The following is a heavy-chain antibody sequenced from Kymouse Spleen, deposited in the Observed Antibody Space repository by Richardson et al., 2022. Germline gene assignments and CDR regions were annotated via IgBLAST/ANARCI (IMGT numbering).Heavy chain of an antibody. CDR2: INHSGST. CDR1: GGSFSGYY. V-gene: IGHV4-34*01. CDR3: ARGITMVRGVKGYGMDV. Sequence: QVQLQQWGAGLLKPSETLSLTCAVYGGSFSGYYWSWIRQPPGKGLEWIGEINHSGSTNYNPSLKSRVTISVDTSKNQFSLKLSSVTAADTAVYYCARGITMVRGVKGYGMDVWGQGTTVTVSS. D-gene: IGHD3-10*01. J-gene: IGHJ6*02.